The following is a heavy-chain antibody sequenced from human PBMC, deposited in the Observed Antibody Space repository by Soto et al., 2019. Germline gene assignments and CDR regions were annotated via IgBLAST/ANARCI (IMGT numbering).Heavy chain of an antibody. D-gene: IGHD3-9*01. CDR1: GFTFSSYG. CDR2: ISYDGSNK. J-gene: IGHJ6*02. CDR3: AKDIRAYYDILTGYLNYYYYYGMDV. V-gene: IGHV3-30*18. Sequence: SLRLSCAASGFTFSSYGMHWVRQAPGKGLEWVAVISYDGSNKYYADSVKGRFTISRDNSKNTLYLQMNSLRAEDTAVYYCAKDIRAYYDILTGYLNYYYYYGMDVWGQGTTVTVSS.